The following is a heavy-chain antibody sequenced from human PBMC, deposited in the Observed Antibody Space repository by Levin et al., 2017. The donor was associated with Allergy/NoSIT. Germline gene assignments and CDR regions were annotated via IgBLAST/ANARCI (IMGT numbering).Heavy chain of an antibody. Sequence: SETLSLTCTVSGGSISSYYWSWIRQPAGKGLEWIGRIYTSGSTNYNPSPKSRVTMSVDTSKNQFSLKLSAETAADTAVYYCARDGYGSGSPFDYWGQGTLVTVSS. CDR3: ARDGYGSGSPFDY. V-gene: IGHV4-4*07. CDR2: IYTSGST. D-gene: IGHD3-10*01. CDR1: GGSISSYY. J-gene: IGHJ4*02.